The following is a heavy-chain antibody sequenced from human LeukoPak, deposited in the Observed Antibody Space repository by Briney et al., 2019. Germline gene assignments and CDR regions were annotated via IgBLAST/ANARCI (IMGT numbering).Heavy chain of an antibody. CDR1: GFTFSSYA. Sequence: GGSLRLSCAASGFTFSSYAMSWVRQAPGKGLEWVAAISGSGGSTYYADSVKGRFTISRDNSKNTLYLQMNSLRAEDTAVYYCAKDGVYDSSGYYYVDAFDIWGQGTMVTVSS. J-gene: IGHJ3*02. D-gene: IGHD3-22*01. CDR3: AKDGVYDSSGYYYVDAFDI. CDR2: ISGSGGST. V-gene: IGHV3-23*01.